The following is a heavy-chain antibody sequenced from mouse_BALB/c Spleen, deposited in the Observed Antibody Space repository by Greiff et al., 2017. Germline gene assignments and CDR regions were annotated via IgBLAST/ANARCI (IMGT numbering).Heavy chain of an antibody. CDR2: IYPGNGDT. J-gene: IGHJ4*01. V-gene: IGHV1-12*01. Sequence: LQQPGAELVKPGASVKMSCKASGYTFTSYNMHWVKQTPGQGLEWIGAIYPGNGDTSYNQKFKGKATLTADKSSSTAYMQLSSLTSEDSAVYYCARSDNGYYNYAMDYWGQGTSVTVSS. CDR3: ARSDNGYYNYAMDY. D-gene: IGHD2-3*01. CDR1: GYTFTSYN.